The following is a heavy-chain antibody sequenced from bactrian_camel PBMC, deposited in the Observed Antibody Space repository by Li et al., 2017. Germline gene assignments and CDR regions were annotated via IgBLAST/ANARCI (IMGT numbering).Heavy chain of an antibody. CDR2: IESEGTT. CDR1: TGTFSRYC. Sequence: HVQLVESGGGSVQAGGSLRLSCAASTGTFSRYCMAWFRQAPGKEREGVAAIESEGTTTYADSVKGRFTISQDSARNTVYLQMNNLQPEDTATYYCAEGRGSRGEHCYSLNYWGQGTQVTVS. D-gene: IGHD6*01. V-gene: IGHV3S53*01. J-gene: IGHJ4*01. CDR3: AEGRGSRGEHCYSLNY.